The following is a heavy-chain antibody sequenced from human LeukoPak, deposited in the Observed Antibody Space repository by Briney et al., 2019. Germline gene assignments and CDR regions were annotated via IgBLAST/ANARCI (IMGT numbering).Heavy chain of an antibody. CDR1: GFTFSSYA. J-gene: IGHJ3*02. D-gene: IGHD3-22*01. CDR2: ISYDGSNK. Sequence: GRSLRLSCAASGFTFSSYAMHWVRQAPGKGLEWVAVISYDGSNKYYADSVKGRFTISRDNSKNTLYLQMNSLRAEDTAVYYCARVKPYDGSGNGGAFDIWGQGTMVTVSS. CDR3: ARVKPYDGSGNGGAFDI. V-gene: IGHV3-30-3*01.